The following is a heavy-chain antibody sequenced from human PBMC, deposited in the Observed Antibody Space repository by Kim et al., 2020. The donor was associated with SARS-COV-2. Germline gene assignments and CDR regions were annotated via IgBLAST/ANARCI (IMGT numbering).Heavy chain of an antibody. V-gene: IGHV3-30*04. CDR3: ARSHYYGSGSYGYYYYGMDV. Sequence: GGSLRLSCAASGFTFSSYAMHWVRQAPGKGLEWVAVISYDGSNKYYADSVKGRFTISRDNSKNTLYLQMNSLRAEDTAVYYCARSHYYGSGSYGYYYYGMDVWGQGTTVTVSS. CDR2: ISYDGSNK. CDR1: GFTFSSYA. D-gene: IGHD3-10*01. J-gene: IGHJ6*02.